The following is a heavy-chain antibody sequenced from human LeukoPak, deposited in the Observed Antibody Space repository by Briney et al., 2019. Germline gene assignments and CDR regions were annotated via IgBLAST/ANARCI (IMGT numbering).Heavy chain of an antibody. Sequence: GGSLRLSCAASGFTFSDYYMSWIRQAPGKGLEWVAFIRYDGSNKYYADSVKGRFTISRDNSKNTLYLQMNSLRAEDTAVYYCANTGAGTSSYFYYMDVWGKGTTVTVSS. V-gene: IGHV3-30*02. D-gene: IGHD2-2*01. CDR1: GFTFSDYY. CDR3: ANTGAGTSSYFYYMDV. CDR2: IRYDGSNK. J-gene: IGHJ6*03.